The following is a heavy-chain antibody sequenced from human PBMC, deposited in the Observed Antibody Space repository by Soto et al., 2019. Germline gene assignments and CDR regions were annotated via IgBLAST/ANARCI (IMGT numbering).Heavy chain of an antibody. CDR1: GFSFSTYW. Sequence: LRLSCAASGFSFSTYWMSWVRQAPGKGLEWVANIKQDGSEKYYVDSVKGRFTISRDNAKNSLFLQMNSLRVEDTAVYFCARDRSGYNSEDPGFDYWGQGTLVTVSS. J-gene: IGHJ4*02. CDR3: ARDRSGYNSEDPGFDY. CDR2: IKQDGSEK. V-gene: IGHV3-7*01. D-gene: IGHD5-12*01.